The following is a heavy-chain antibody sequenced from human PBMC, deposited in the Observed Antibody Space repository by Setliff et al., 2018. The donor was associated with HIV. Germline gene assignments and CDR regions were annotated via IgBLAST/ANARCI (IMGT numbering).Heavy chain of an antibody. CDR1: GGSISSSNYY. Sequence: SETLSLTCTVSGGSISSSNYYWGWIRQPPGKGLEWIGSIYYSGSTYYNPSLKSRVTISVDTSKNQFSLKLSSVTAADTAVYYCARAKFWSGYYGYWGQGTLVTVSS. V-gene: IGHV4-39*07. CDR3: ARAKFWSGYYGY. CDR2: IYYSGST. D-gene: IGHD3-3*01. J-gene: IGHJ4*02.